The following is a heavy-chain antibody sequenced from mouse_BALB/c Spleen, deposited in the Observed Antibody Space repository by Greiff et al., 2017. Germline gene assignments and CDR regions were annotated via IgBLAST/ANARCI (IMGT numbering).Heavy chain of an antibody. CDR3: ARDDYYGYIYAMDY. D-gene: IGHD1-2*01. CDR1: GFTFTDYY. Sequence: EVKLMESGGGLVQPGGSLRLSCATSGFTFTDYYMSWVRQPPGKALEWLGFIRNKANGYTTEYSASVKGRFTISRDNSQSILYLQMSTLRAEDSATYYCARDDYYGYIYAMDYWGQGTSVTVSS. J-gene: IGHJ4*01. CDR2: IRNKANGYTT. V-gene: IGHV7-3*02.